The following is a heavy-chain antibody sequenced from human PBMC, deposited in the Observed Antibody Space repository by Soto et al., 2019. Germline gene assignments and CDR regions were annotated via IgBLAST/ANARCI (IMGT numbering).Heavy chain of an antibody. V-gene: IGHV1-69*12. CDR1: GGTFSSCA. CDR2: IVPIVDTS. Sequence: QVQLVRSGAEVRQPASSGKVSCETSGGTFSSCAISWVRQAPGQGLEWMGGIVPIVDTSTYAQKFQGRVTITADESTSTVYMELSSLRSDDTAVYYCVRVVAIPDYPDNWGQGTLVTVSS. J-gene: IGHJ4*02. D-gene: IGHD2-15*01. CDR3: VRVVAIPDYPDN.